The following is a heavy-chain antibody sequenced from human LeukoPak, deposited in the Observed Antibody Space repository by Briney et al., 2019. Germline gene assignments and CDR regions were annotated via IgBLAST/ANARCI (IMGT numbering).Heavy chain of an antibody. CDR3: ASSEVWYDSSGTLY. Sequence: GGSLRLSCAASGFTFSSYSMNWVRQAPGKGLEWVSSISSSSSYIYYADSVKGRFTISRDNAKNSLYLQMNSLRAEDTAVYYCASSEVWYDSSGTLYWGQGTLVTVSS. V-gene: IGHV3-21*01. J-gene: IGHJ4*02. CDR1: GFTFSSYS. D-gene: IGHD3-22*01. CDR2: ISSSSSYI.